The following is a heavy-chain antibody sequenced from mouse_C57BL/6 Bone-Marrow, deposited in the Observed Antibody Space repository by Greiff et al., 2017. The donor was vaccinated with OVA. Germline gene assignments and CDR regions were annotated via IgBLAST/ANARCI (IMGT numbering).Heavy chain of an antibody. CDR3: ARHEDGTDFDY. CDR1: GFTFSSYG. D-gene: IGHD4-1*01. CDR2: ISSGGSYT. J-gene: IGHJ2*01. Sequence: EVMLVESGGDLVKPGGSLKLSCAASGFTFSSYGMSWVRQTPDKRLEWVATISSGGSYTYYPDSVKGRFTISRDNAKNTLYLQMSSLKSEDTAMYYYARHEDGTDFDYWGQGTTLTVSS. V-gene: IGHV5-6*01.